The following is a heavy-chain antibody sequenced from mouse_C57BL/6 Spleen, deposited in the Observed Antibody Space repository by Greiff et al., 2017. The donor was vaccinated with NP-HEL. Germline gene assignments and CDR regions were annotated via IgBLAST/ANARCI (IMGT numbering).Heavy chain of an antibody. V-gene: IGHV5-4*01. CDR3: ARDDYGSSCPWFAY. CDR1: GFTFSSYA. J-gene: IGHJ3*01. Sequence: EVHLVESGGGLVKPGGSLKLSCAASGFTFSSYAMSWVRQTPEKRLEWVATISDGGSYTYYPDNVKGRFTISRDNAKNNLYLQMSHLKSEDTAMYYCARDDYGSSCPWFAYWGQGTLVTVSA. D-gene: IGHD1-1*01. CDR2: ISDGGSYT.